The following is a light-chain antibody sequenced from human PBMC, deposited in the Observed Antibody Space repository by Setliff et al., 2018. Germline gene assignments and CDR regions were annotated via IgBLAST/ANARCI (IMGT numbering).Light chain of an antibody. J-gene: IGLJ2*01. CDR2: DVT. CDR1: RKDVGAYNY. CDR3: SPYADSDTSVL. V-gene: IGLV2-11*01. Sequence: QSVLAQPRSVSGSPGQSVTISCTGTRKDVGAYNYVSWYQQHPGKAPKLIISDVTKRPSGVPDRFSGSKSGNTASLTISGLQADDEGDYYCSPYADSDTSVLFGGGTKVTV.